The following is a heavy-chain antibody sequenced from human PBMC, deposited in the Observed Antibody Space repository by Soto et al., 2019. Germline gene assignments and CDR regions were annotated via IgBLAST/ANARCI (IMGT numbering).Heavy chain of an antibody. J-gene: IGHJ6*02. D-gene: IGHD1-20*01. V-gene: IGHV3-30-3*01. Sequence: QVQLVESGGGVVQPGRSLRLSCAASGFTFSSYAMHWVRQAPGKGLEWVAVISYDGTNKYYADSVKGRFPISRDNSKNTLYLQMNSLIAEDTAVYYCARDRGKYNWNHYPYYYSGMDVWGQGTTVTVSS. CDR3: ARDRGKYNWNHYPYYYSGMDV. CDR2: ISYDGTNK. CDR1: GFTFSSYA.